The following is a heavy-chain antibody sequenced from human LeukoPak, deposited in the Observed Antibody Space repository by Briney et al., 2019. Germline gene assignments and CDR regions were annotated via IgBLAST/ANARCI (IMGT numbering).Heavy chain of an antibody. CDR2: IIPIFGTA. CDR3: AREGSDYSNYGTLDY. V-gene: IGHV1-69*13. CDR1: GGTFSSYA. Sequence: GASVKVSCKASGGTFSSYAISWVRQAPGQGLEWMGGIIPIFGTANYAQKFQGGVTITADESTSTAYMELSSLRSEDTAVYYCAREGSDYSNYGTLDYWGQGTLVTVSS. D-gene: IGHD4-11*01. J-gene: IGHJ4*02.